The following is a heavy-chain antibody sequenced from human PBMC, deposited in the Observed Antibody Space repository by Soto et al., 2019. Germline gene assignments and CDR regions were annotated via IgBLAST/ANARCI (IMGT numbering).Heavy chain of an antibody. D-gene: IGHD1-26*01. Sequence: LIVSCAASGFTFSSYSMSWVRQAPGKGLEWVSAISGSGGSTYYADSVKGRFTISRDNSKNTLYLQMNSLRAEDTAVYYCAKVGATTFDYWGQGTLVTVSS. V-gene: IGHV3-23*01. CDR3: AKVGATTFDY. CDR1: GFTFSSYS. J-gene: IGHJ4*02. CDR2: ISGSGGST.